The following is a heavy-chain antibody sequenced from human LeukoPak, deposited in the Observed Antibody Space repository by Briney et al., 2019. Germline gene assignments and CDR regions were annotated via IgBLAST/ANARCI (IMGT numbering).Heavy chain of an antibody. V-gene: IGHV3-21*01. CDR3: ATSKSTVTAFDY. D-gene: IGHD4-17*01. CDR2: IGSSSSYI. Sequence: AGGSLRLSCAASGFTFSSYSMNWVRQAPGKGLEWVSSIGSSSSYIYYADSVKGRFTISRDNAKNSLYLQMNSLRAEDTAVYYCATSKSTVTAFDYWGQGTLVTVSS. CDR1: GFTFSSYS. J-gene: IGHJ4*02.